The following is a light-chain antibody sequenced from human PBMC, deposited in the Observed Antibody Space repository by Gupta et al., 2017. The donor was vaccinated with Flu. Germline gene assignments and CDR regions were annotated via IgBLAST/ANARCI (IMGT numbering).Light chain of an antibody. V-gene: IGKV2-28*01. CDR2: LGS. CDR3: MQALQTPRT. CDR1: QSLLHSNGYNY. Sequence: DIVLTQSPLSLPVPPEEPASISCRSSQSLLHSNGYNYLDWYLQKPGQSPQLLIYLGSNRASGVPDRFSGSGSGTDFTLKISRVEAEDVGVYYCMQALQTPRTFGQGTKVEIK. J-gene: IGKJ1*01.